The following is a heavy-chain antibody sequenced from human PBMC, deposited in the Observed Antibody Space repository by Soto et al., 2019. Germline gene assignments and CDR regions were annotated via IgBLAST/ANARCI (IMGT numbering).Heavy chain of an antibody. V-gene: IGHV3-23*01. Sequence: PXESLRLSCTASRFTFSSYAMSWVRQAPGKGLEWVSAISGSGGSTYYADPVKGRFTISRDNSKNTLYLQMNSLRAEETAVYYCAKDLFDCSSTSCYSYYYYGMDVWGQGTTVTVSS. D-gene: IGHD2-2*02. CDR2: ISGSGGST. CDR1: RFTFSSYA. CDR3: AKDLFDCSSTSCYSYYYYGMDV. J-gene: IGHJ6*02.